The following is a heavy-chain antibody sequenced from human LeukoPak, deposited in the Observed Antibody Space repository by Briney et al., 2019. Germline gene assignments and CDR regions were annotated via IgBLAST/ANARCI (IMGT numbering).Heavy chain of an antibody. V-gene: IGHV3-9*01. J-gene: IGHJ4*02. CDR3: ARGGYSSSWYSGY. CDR2: ISWNSGRI. CDR1: GFTFDDYA. D-gene: IGHD6-13*01. Sequence: GGSLRLSCAASGFTFDDYAMHWVRQAPGKGLEWVSGISWNSGRIGYADSVKGRFTISRDNAKNSLYLQMNSLRAEDTAVYYCARGGYSSSWYSGYWGQGTLVTVSS.